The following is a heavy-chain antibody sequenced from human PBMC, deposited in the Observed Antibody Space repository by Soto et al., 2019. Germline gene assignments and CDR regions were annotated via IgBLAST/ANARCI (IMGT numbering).Heavy chain of an antibody. V-gene: IGHV1-69*13. J-gene: IGHJ6*02. CDR3: ARGSYDSYAGFFGMDV. D-gene: IGHD3-10*01. CDR1: GGSFMSQA. CDR2: IIPFSGTV. Sequence: GASVKVSCKTSGGSFMSQAISWVRQAPGQGPEWMGGIIPFSGTVTYTQRFQGRLTLTADGPTKTAYMELSSLRSEDTAVYYCARGSYDSYAGFFGMDVWGQGTKVTVS.